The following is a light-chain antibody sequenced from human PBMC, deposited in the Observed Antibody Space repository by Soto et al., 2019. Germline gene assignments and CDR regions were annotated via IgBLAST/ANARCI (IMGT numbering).Light chain of an antibody. Sequence: DIVMTQSPDSLAVSLGERATINCKSSQSVLYSSNNKNYLAWYQQRPGQPPTLLIYWASTRESGVPDRFTGSGSGTDFTLTISSLHAEDVAVYYCHKYHSFPLTFGGGTRVQIK. CDR1: QSVLYSSNNKNY. CDR3: HKYHSFPLT. V-gene: IGKV4-1*01. CDR2: WAS. J-gene: IGKJ4*01.